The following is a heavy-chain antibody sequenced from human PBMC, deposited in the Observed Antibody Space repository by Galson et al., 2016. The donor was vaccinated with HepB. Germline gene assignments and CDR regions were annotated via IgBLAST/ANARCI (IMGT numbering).Heavy chain of an antibody. CDR2: INQDGSQK. CDR3: TRPRALDI. V-gene: IGHV3-7*01. Sequence: SPRLSCAASGLSFSNSWMTWVRLAPGKGLEWVANINQDGSQKAYVDSVRGRFTISRDNAKNSLYLQMNSLRSEDTAVYYCTRPRALDIWGQGTVVTVSS. J-gene: IGHJ3*02. CDR1: GLSFSNSW.